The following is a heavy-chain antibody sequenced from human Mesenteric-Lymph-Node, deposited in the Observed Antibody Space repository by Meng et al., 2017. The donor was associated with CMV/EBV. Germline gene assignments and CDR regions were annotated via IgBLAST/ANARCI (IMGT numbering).Heavy chain of an antibody. Sequence: GESLKISCAASGFTFSSYAMSWVRQAPGKGLEWVSVIYSGGSSTYYADSVKGRFTISRDKSKNTLYLQMNSLRAEDTAVYYCAKDLKAPLVRGGTYYYYGMDVWGQGTTVTVSS. CDR1: GFTFSSYA. V-gene: IGHV3-23*03. J-gene: IGHJ6*02. CDR2: IYSGGSST. CDR3: AKDLKAPLVRGGTYYYYGMDV. D-gene: IGHD3-16*01.